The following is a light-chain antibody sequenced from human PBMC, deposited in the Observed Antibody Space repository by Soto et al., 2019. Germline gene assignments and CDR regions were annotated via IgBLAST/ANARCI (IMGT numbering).Light chain of an antibody. CDR3: QQYGSSPRT. J-gene: IGKJ1*01. CDR2: GAS. V-gene: IGKV3-20*01. CDR1: QSVSSNY. Sequence: EIVLTQSPDTLSLSPGERATLSCRASQSVSSNYLAWYQQKPGQAPRLLISGASSRAAGIPDRFSGSGSGTDFTLTISRLEPEDFAVYYCQQYGSSPRTFGQGTKVEVK.